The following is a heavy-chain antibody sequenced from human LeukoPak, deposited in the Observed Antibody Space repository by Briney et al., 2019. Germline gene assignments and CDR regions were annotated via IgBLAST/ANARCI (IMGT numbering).Heavy chain of an antibody. CDR2: FFHTGNT. CDR1: GYSISSGYY. D-gene: IGHD1-1*01. Sequence: SETLSLTCTVSGYSISSGYYWGWIRQSPVKGLEWIGSFFHTGNTYYNPSLKSRVTISVDTSKNQFSLKLNSVIATDTAVYYCAREGTTFSSFDYWGQGTLVTVSS. J-gene: IGHJ4*02. V-gene: IGHV4-38-2*02. CDR3: AREGTTFSSFDY.